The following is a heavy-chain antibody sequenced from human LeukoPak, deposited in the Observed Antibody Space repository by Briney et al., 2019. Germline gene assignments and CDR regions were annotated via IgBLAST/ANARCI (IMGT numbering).Heavy chain of an antibody. V-gene: IGHV3-7*01. CDR1: GFTFSHYW. CDR2: IRQDGSAR. D-gene: IGHD6-19*01. CDR3: ARIGWPSNGGWYFGQ. Sequence: GSLRLSCAGSGFTFSHYWMSWVRQAPGKGLEWVANIRQDGSARSYVDSVKGRFTISRDNAKDSLFLQLDSLRADDTAVYYCARIGWPSNGGWYFGQWGQGTLVTVSS. J-gene: IGHJ4*02.